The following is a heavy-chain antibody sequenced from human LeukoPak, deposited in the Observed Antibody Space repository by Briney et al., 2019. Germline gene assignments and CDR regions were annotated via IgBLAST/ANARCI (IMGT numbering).Heavy chain of an antibody. CDR2: IIPIFGTA. J-gene: IGHJ5*02. CDR1: GGTFSSYA. CDR3: ARADIVVVPTANWFDP. V-gene: IGHV1-69*05. D-gene: IGHD2-2*01. Sequence: GASVKVSCKASGGTFSSYATSWVRQAPGQGLEWMGGIIPIFGTANYAQKFQGRVTITTDESTSTAYMELSSLRSDDAAVYYCARADIVVVPTANWFDPWGQGTLVTVSS.